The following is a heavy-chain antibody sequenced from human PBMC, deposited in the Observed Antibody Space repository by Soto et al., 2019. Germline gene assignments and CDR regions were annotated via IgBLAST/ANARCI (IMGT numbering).Heavy chain of an antibody. V-gene: IGHV4-4*07. D-gene: IGHD3-10*01. CDR1: GGSISSYY. J-gene: IGHJ6*02. CDR3: AREHHTLRGLTLYYYFYGMAV. Sequence: PSETLSLTCTVSGGSISSYYWSWIRQPAGKGLEWIGRIYTSGSTNYNPSLKSRVTMSVDTSKNQFSLKLSSVTAADTAVYYCAREHHTLRGLTLYYYFYGMAVWGQGTTAPAS. CDR2: IYTSGST.